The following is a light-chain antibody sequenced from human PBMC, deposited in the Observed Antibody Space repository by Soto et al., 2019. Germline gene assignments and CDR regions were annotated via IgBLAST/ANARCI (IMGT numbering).Light chain of an antibody. Sequence: DLQMTQFPSSLSASVGDRVTITCRASQDIRTFLAWYQQRPGKVPKLLIYAASTLQSGVPSRFSGSGSGPDFTLIISSLQPEDVATYYCQKYNIAPWTFGHGTRVEI. CDR1: QDIRTF. J-gene: IGKJ1*01. CDR2: AAS. V-gene: IGKV1-27*01. CDR3: QKYNIAPWT.